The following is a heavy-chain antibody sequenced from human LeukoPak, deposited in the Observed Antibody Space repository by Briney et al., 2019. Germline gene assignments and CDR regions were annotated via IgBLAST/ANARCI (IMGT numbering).Heavy chain of an antibody. V-gene: IGHV3-23*01. CDR3: AKDLTGDGPSPFDY. D-gene: IGHD7-27*01. CDR2: IMGSGAST. Sequence: QPRGSLTLSCAASGFTFSIYAMRWVRQAPGRGLEWVSAIMGSGASTYYADSGKGRFTIYRDNCKTTLYLKMNSLRAEDTPVYYCAKDLTGDGPSPFDYWGQGTLVTVSS. J-gene: IGHJ4*02. CDR1: GFTFSIYA.